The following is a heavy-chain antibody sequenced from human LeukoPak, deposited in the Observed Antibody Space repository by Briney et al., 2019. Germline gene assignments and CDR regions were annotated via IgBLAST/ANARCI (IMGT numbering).Heavy chain of an antibody. V-gene: IGHV3-74*01. CDR1: GFTFSSYW. Sequence: PGGSLRLSCAASGFTFSSYWMHWVRQAPGKGLVWVSRINSDGSSTSYADSVKGRLTISRDNAKNTLYLQMNSLRAEDTAVYYCARGDGYSYGYIDYWGQGTLVTVSS. CDR2: INSDGSST. CDR3: ARGDGYSYGYIDY. D-gene: IGHD5-18*01. J-gene: IGHJ4*02.